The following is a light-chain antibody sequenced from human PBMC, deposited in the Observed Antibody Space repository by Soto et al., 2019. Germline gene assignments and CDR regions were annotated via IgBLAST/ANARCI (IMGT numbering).Light chain of an antibody. Sequence: QSALTQPASVSGSPGQSITISCTGTSSDVGGYNFVSWYQQHPGKAPRLMIFEVNNRPSGVSDRFSGSKSGYTASLTISGLQAEDEADYCCSSHTFSILLLVFGGGTNLTVL. CDR2: EVN. CDR3: SSHTFSILLLV. J-gene: IGLJ3*02. V-gene: IGLV2-14*01. CDR1: SSDVGGYNF.